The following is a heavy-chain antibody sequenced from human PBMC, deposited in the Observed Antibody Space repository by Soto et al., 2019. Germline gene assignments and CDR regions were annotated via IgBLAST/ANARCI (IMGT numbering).Heavy chain of an antibody. V-gene: IGHV2-5*02. CDR3: AHAHGGTSWPNDAFDV. Sequence: QITLKESGPTLVKPTQTLTLTCTFSGFSLSADGVGVGWIRQPPGKALEWLALIYWDDDKRYRPSLKSRLTTTKDTSKTQVVLTLTNMDPVDTATYYCAHAHGGTSWPNDAFDVWGQGTVVTVSS. J-gene: IGHJ3*01. CDR2: IYWDDDK. CDR1: GFSLSADGVG. D-gene: IGHD2-2*01.